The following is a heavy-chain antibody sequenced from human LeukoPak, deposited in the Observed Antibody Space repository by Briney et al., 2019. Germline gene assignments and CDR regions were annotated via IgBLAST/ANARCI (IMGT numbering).Heavy chain of an antibody. CDR2: ISSSGSTI. Sequence: GGSLRLSCAASGFTFSDYYMSWIRQAPGKGLEWVSYISSSGSTIYYADSVKGRFTISRDNAKNSLYLQMNSLRAEDTAVYYCARDRSSGWYDFDYWGQGTLVTVSS. J-gene: IGHJ4*02. CDR3: ARDRSSGWYDFDY. V-gene: IGHV3-11*04. D-gene: IGHD6-19*01. CDR1: GFTFSDYY.